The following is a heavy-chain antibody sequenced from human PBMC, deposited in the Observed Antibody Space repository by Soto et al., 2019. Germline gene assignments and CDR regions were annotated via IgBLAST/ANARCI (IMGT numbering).Heavy chain of an antibody. CDR1: SGSISSSNW. Sequence: SETLSLTCAVSSGSISSSNWWSWVRQPPGKGLEWIGEIYHSGSTNYNPSLKSRVTISVDKSKNQFSLKLSSVTAADTAVYYCARDGAVAGDAEFRYWGQGTLVTVSS. CDR2: IYHSGST. J-gene: IGHJ4*02. V-gene: IGHV4-4*02. D-gene: IGHD6-19*01. CDR3: ARDGAVAGDAEFRY.